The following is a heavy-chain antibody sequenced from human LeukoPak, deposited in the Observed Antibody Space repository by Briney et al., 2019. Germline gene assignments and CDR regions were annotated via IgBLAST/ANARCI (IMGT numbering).Heavy chain of an antibody. CDR1: GASMSSYY. V-gene: IGHV4-59*01. D-gene: IGHD4-17*01. Sequence: SETLSLTCTVSGASMSSYYWTWIRQPPGKGLEWIGYVGCSRTTNANPSLKSRVTISVDTSKNQFSLNLSSVTAADTAVYYCARGGEAGLADGGQGTLVT. CDR3: ARGGEAGLAD. CDR2: VGCSRTT. J-gene: IGHJ4*02.